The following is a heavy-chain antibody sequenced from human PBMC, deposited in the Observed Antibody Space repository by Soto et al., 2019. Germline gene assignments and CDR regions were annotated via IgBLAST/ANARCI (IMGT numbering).Heavy chain of an antibody. CDR3: PKTGTTVYLDY. CDR1: GFTFSTSW. J-gene: IGHJ4*02. Sequence: PGGSLRLSCATSGFTFSTSWMSWVRQAPGKGLEWVSAISGSGGSTYYADSVKGRFTISRDNSKNTLYLQMNSLRAEDTAAYYCPKTGTTVYLDYWGQGTLVTVSS. V-gene: IGHV3-23*01. CDR2: ISGSGGST. D-gene: IGHD1-7*01.